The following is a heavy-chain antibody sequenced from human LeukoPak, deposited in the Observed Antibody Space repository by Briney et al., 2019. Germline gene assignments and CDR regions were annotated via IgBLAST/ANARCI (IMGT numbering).Heavy chain of an antibody. J-gene: IGHJ6*02. CDR2: MNPNSGNT. Sequence: ASVKVSCKASGYTFTSYGINWVRQATGQGLEWMGWMNPNSGNTGYAQKFQGRVTTTRNTSISTAYMELSSLRSEDTAVYYCARPYSYYYGMDVWGQGTTVTVSS. CDR1: GYTFTSYG. D-gene: IGHD1-26*01. CDR3: ARPYSYYYGMDV. V-gene: IGHV1-8*02.